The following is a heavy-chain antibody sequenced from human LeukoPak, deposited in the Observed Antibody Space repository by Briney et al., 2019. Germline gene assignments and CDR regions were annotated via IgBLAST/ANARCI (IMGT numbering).Heavy chain of an antibody. D-gene: IGHD1-26*01. J-gene: IGHJ3*02. CDR1: GDSISGSDW. Sequence: SETLSLTCAVSGDSISGSDWWAWIRQPPGKGLEWLGNIYYSGRIYHNPSLQTRVIMSVDSSKNQFSLRLGSVTAVDTAVYYCAKTRSGTYYGDSFDIWGQGILVIVSS. CDR2: IYYSGRI. V-gene: IGHV4-28*05. CDR3: AKTRSGTYYGDSFDI.